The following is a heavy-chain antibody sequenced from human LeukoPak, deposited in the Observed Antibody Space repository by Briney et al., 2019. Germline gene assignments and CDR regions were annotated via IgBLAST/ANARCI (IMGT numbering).Heavy chain of an antibody. J-gene: IGHJ4*02. Sequence: ASVKVSCKASGYTFINYGIAWVRQAPGQGLEWMGWISANNDNTNYAQKLQGRVTMTTDTSSSTAYMELRSLRSVDTAVYYCARDGYFDYWGQGTLVTVSS. CDR2: ISANNDNT. CDR3: ARDGYFDY. V-gene: IGHV1-18*01. CDR1: GYTFINYG.